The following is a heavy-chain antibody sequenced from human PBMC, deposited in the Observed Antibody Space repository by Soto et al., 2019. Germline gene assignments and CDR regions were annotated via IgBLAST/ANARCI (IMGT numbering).Heavy chain of an antibody. D-gene: IGHD3-3*01. Sequence: GGSLRLSCEGSGFPFSSYAIHWVRQTPGKGLEWVAVISYDGSITYYSDSVKGRFTISRDTPTNTVYLQLNGLRGDDTAVYYCARPPRDLWSGYSTYFDYGGQGTLVTVSS. V-gene: IGHV3-30-3*01. CDR3: ARPPRDLWSGYSTYFDY. J-gene: IGHJ4*02. CDR1: GFPFSSYA. CDR2: ISYDGSIT.